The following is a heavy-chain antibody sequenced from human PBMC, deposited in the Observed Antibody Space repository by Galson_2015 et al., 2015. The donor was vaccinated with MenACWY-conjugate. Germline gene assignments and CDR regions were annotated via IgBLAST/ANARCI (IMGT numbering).Heavy chain of an antibody. CDR1: GFTFNNYN. Sequence: SLRLSCAASGFTFNNYNFHWVRQTLDKGLAWVAVISYDGSKNYYAASVKGRFTISRDNSKNTLYLQLNSLRAEDTAVYYCARDAESHDISGYYSNLFDFWGQGTLVTVSA. J-gene: IGHJ4*02. D-gene: IGHD3-22*01. V-gene: IGHV3-30*14. CDR2: ISYDGSKN. CDR3: ARDAESHDISGYYSNLFDF.